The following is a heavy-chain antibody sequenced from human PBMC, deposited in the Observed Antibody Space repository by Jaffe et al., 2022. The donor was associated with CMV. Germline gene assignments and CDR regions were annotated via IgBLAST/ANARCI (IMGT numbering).Heavy chain of an antibody. D-gene: IGHD4-17*01. Sequence: QLQLQESGPGLVKSSETLSLTCTVSGGSISSSSYYWGWIRQPPGKGLQWIGSIYYNGSTYYNASLKSRVTISGDTSKNQFSLKLSSVTAADTAVYYCARAELMTTLVTKYYFDYWGQGTLVTVSS. CDR2: IYYNGST. J-gene: IGHJ4*02. CDR1: GGSISSSSYY. CDR3: ARAELMTTLVTKYYFDY. V-gene: IGHV4-39*01.